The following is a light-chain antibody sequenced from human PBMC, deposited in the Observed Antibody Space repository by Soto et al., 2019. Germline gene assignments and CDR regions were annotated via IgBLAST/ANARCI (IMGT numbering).Light chain of an antibody. J-gene: IGLJ3*02. CDR1: NNDVGSYTL. Sequence: QSALTQPASVSGSPGQSITISCTGTNNDVGSYTLVSWYQQHPGKAPKVMIYEGSKRPSGVSNRFSGSKSSNTASLTISGLQAEDEADYYCCSYAGSSTLWVFGGGTKLTVL. CDR3: CSYAGSSTLWV. CDR2: EGS. V-gene: IGLV2-23*01.